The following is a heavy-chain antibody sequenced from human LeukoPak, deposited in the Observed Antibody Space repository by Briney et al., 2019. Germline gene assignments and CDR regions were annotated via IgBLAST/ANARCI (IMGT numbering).Heavy chain of an antibody. Sequence: GGSLRLSCVASGFSFGNYAMSWVRQAPGKGLQWVSQISGTGGATWYAGFARDRFTIPRDNSKKTLYLQMSGLRVEDTAMYYCVKDPRDTYGTNWFVSWGQGTLLIVSS. CDR1: GFSFGNYA. J-gene: IGHJ5*01. D-gene: IGHD2-21*01. V-gene: IGHV3-23*01. CDR2: ISGTGGAT. CDR3: VKDPRDTYGTNWFVS.